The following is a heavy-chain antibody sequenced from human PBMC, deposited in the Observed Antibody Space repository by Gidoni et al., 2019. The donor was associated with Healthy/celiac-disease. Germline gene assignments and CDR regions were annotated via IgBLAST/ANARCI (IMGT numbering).Heavy chain of an antibody. D-gene: IGHD3-16*02. CDR2: INHSGST. CDR3: ASDDYVWGSYRRSYFDY. V-gene: IGHV4-34*01. J-gene: IGHJ4*02. CDR1: GGSFSGYY. Sequence: QVQLQQWGAGLLKPSETLSLTCAVYGGSFSGYYWSWIRQPPGKGLEWIGEINHSGSTNYNPSLKSRVTISVDTSKNQFSLKLSSVTAEDTAVYYCASDDYVWGSYRRSYFDYWGQGTLVTVSS.